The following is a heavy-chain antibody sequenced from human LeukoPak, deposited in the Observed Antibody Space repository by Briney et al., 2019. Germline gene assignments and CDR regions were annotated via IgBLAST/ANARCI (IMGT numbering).Heavy chain of an antibody. D-gene: IGHD3-9*01. Sequence: PSETLSLTCSVSGASISSSRYYWGWTRQPPGKGLEWIGNIYYIGSTYYNPSLKSRVTISVDTSKSQLSLKLISVTAADTAVYYCARGPDFDWLMCGFDPWGQGTLVTVSS. J-gene: IGHJ5*02. CDR2: IYYIGST. CDR1: GASISSSRYY. V-gene: IGHV4-39*07. CDR3: ARGPDFDWLMCGFDP.